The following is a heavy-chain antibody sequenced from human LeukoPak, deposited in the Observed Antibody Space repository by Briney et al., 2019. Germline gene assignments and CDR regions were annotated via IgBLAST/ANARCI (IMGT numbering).Heavy chain of an antibody. CDR1: GGSFSGYY. CDR3: ARGIYDFWSGYSKPNYYYYMVV. V-gene: IGHV4-34*01. D-gene: IGHD3-3*01. CDR2: INHSGST. Sequence: PSETLSLTCAVYGGSFSGYYWSWIRQPPGKGLEWIGEINHSGSTNYNPSLKSRVTISVDTSKSQFSLKLSSVTAADTAVYYCARGIYDFWSGYSKPNYYYYMVVWGKGTTVTVSS. J-gene: IGHJ6*03.